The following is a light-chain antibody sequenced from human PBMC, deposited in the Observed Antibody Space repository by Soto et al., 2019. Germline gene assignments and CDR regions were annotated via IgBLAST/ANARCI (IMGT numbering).Light chain of an antibody. CDR1: SSDVGSYNL. V-gene: IGLV2-23*01. J-gene: IGLJ2*01. Sequence: QSALTQPASVSGSPGQSITISCTGTSSDVGSYNLVSWYQQHPGKAPKVMIYEGSKRPSGVSNRFSGSKSGNTASLTISGLQAEDEADYYCCSYASSSTPVVFGGGTKVTVL. CDR2: EGS. CDR3: CSYASSSTPVV.